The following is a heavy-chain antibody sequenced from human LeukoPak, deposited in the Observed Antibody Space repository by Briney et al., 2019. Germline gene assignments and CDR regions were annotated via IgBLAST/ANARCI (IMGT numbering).Heavy chain of an antibody. CDR1: GYTFTSYG. Sequence: GASVKVSCKASGYTFTSYGISWVRQAPGQGLEWMGWISAYNGNTNYAQKLQGRVTMTTDTSTSTAYMELRSLRSDDTAVYYCARELYYYGSGSHYRGMRSDAFDIWGQGTMVTVSS. CDR3: ARELYYYGSGSHYRGMRSDAFDI. J-gene: IGHJ3*02. V-gene: IGHV1-18*04. CDR2: ISAYNGNT. D-gene: IGHD3-10*01.